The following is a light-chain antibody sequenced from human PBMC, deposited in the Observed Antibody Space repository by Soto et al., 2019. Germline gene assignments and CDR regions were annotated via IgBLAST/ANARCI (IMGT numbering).Light chain of an antibody. CDR2: GAS. CDR1: QSITKY. CDR3: QQRSNWPPVT. J-gene: IGKJ4*01. Sequence: EIVLTQSPGTLSLSPGERATLSCRASQSITKYLAWYQQRPGQSPRLLIYGASSRATGVPDRFSGGGSATDFTLTVSRLEPEDFAVYYCQQRSNWPPVTFGGGTKVEIK. V-gene: IGKV3-11*01.